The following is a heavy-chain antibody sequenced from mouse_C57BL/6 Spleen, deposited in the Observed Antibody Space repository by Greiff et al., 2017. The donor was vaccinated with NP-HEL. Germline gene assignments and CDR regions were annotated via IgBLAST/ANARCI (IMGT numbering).Heavy chain of an antibody. CDR3: AREGSSGGY. J-gene: IGHJ2*01. CDR1: GFTFSSYA. V-gene: IGHV5-4*01. CDR2: ISDGGSYT. D-gene: IGHD1-1*01. Sequence: EVKLMESGGGLVKPGGSLKLSCAASGFTFSSYAMSWVRQTPEKRLEWVATISDGGSYTYYPDNVKGRFTISRDNAKNNLYLQMSHLKSEDTAMYYCAREGSSGGYWGQGTTLTVSS.